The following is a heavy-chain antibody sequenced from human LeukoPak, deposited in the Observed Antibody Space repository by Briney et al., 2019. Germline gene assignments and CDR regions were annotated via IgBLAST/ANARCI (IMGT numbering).Heavy chain of an antibody. J-gene: IGHJ1*01. D-gene: IGHD6-13*01. CDR3: ARDSSRGSGLQH. Sequence: GGSLRLSCAASGFTFDNYAMSWVRQTPGKGLEWVANINQDGSEKHCVDSVKGRFTISRDNAKNSLFLQMNSLRAEDTAVYYCARDSSRGSGLQHWGQGTLVTVSS. CDR2: INQDGSEK. V-gene: IGHV3-7*01. CDR1: GFTFDNYA.